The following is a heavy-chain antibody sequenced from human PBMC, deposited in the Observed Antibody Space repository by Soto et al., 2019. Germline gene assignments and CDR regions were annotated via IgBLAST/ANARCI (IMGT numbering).Heavy chain of an antibody. CDR2: ITGNDGIT. V-gene: IGHV3-23*01. J-gene: IGHJ4*02. Sequence: GGSLRLSCAASGFTFSNYAMNWVRQAPGKGLEWVSIITGNDGITYYADSVKGRFTISRDISKTTLYLQMNSLRAEDTAVYFCAKAGRNAYDSHFDYWGQGTPVTVSS. CDR1: GFTFSNYA. CDR3: AKAGRNAYDSHFDY. D-gene: IGHD5-12*01.